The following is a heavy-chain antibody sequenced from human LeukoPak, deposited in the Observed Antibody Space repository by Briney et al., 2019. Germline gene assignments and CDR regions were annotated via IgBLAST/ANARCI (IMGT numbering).Heavy chain of an antibody. J-gene: IGHJ4*02. V-gene: IGHV6-1*01. D-gene: IGHD6-13*01. CDR3: ARQPPGSSWSPYFDY. Sequence: SQALSLTCAISGDSVSSNSAAWNWIWQSSSRGLEWLGRAYYRSKWYNDYAVSVKSRITINPDTSKNQFSLQLNSVTPEDTAVYYCARQPPGSSWSPYFDYWGQGTLVTVSS. CDR2: AYYRSKWYN. CDR1: GDSVSSNSAA.